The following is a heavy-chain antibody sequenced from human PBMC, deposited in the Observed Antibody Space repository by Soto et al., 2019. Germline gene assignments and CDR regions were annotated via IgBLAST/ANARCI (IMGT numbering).Heavy chain of an antibody. V-gene: IGHV4-34*01. CDR3: TKGKWPVHREFDY. CDR2: INHSGST. CDR1: GGSFSGYY. J-gene: IGHJ4*02. D-gene: IGHD6-19*01. Sequence: SETLSLTCAVYGGSFSGYYWSWIRQPPGKGLEWIGEINHSGSTNYNPSLKSRVTISVDTSKNQFSLKLSSVTAADTAVYYWTKGKWPVHREFDYRGQGTLDNVSS.